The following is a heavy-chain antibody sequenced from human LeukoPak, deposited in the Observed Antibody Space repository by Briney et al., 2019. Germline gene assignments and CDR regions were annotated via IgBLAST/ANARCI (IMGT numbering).Heavy chain of an antibody. CDR2: INWNGGST. V-gene: IGHV3-20*04. Sequence: GGSLRLSCAASGFTFDDYGMSWVRQAPGKGLEWVSGINWNGGSTGYADSVKGRFTISRDNAKNSLYLQMNSLRVEDTAVYYCTRGAERSGYDYWGQGTLVTVSS. J-gene: IGHJ4*02. CDR3: TRGAERSGYDY. D-gene: IGHD3-22*01. CDR1: GFTFDDYG.